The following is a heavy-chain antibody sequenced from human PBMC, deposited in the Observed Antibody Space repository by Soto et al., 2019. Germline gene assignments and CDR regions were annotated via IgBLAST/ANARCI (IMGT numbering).Heavy chain of an antibody. J-gene: IGHJ4*02. CDR1: GFTFSSYT. CDR3: ARDLTTVTYERDS. CDR2: ISSSDDYI. V-gene: IGHV3-21*02. D-gene: IGHD4-17*01. Sequence: EVQLVESGGGLVKPGGSLRLSCAASGFTFSSYTMNWVRRAPGKGLEWVSCISSSDDYIYYADSVKGRFTISRDNAKNSLYLQMNSLRGEDTAVYYCARDLTTVTYERDSWGQGTLVTVSS.